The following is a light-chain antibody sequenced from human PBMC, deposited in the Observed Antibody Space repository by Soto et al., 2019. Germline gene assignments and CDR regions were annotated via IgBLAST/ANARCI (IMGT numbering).Light chain of an antibody. Sequence: EIVMTQSPATLSVSPGERATLSCRASQSVSSNLAWYQQKPGQAPRLLIYGASTRATGIPARFSGSGSGTAFTLTISSLQSEDFAVYYCQQYNNWPQTIGQGTRLEIK. J-gene: IGKJ5*01. CDR1: QSVSSN. CDR2: GAS. V-gene: IGKV3-15*01. CDR3: QQYNNWPQT.